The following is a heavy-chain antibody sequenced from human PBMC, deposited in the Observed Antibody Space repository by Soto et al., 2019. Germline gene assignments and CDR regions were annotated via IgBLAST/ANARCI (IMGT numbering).Heavy chain of an antibody. D-gene: IGHD6-13*01. J-gene: IGHJ4*02. CDR2: IYPGDHET. Sequence: AGESLKISCQCSGYTFPNFWIGWVRQLPGKGLEWMGIIYPGDHETRYSPSFHGKVTISADKSINTAYLQWNSLEASDTAFYFCSRSPRSNPYFDFWGQGALVTVSS. CDR1: GYTFPNFW. CDR3: SRSPRSNPYFDF. V-gene: IGHV5-51*01.